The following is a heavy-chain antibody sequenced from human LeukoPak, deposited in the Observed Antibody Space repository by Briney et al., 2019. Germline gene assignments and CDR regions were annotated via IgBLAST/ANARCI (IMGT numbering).Heavy chain of an antibody. J-gene: IGHJ4*02. CDR3: VGWQQLAAY. D-gene: IGHD6-13*01. Sequence: PGGSLRLSCAASGFSFRNYWMGWVRQAPGKGLEWVANTKPDGSAEYYADSVRGRFTASRDNANNLLYLQMNRLRAEDTALYYCVGWQQLAAYWGQGALVTVSS. CDR2: TKPDGSAE. CDR1: GFSFRNYW. V-gene: IGHV3-7*01.